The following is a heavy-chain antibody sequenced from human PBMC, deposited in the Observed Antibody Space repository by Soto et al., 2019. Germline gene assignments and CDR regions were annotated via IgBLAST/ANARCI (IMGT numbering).Heavy chain of an antibody. J-gene: IGHJ4*02. V-gene: IGHV3-30*18. D-gene: IGHD4-17*01. CDR1: GVTFSNDG. CDR3: AKDHLTTTVTTVGY. Sequence: QVQLVESGGGVVQPGRSLRLSCAASGVTFSNDGMHWVRQAPGKGLEWVAVISYHGSDKYYADSVKGRFTISRDNSKNTLYLQMDSLRAEDTAVYYCAKDHLTTTVTTVGYWGQGTLVTVSS. CDR2: ISYHGSDK.